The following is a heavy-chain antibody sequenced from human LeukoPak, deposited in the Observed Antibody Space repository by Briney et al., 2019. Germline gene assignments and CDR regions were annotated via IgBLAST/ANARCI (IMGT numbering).Heavy chain of an antibody. D-gene: IGHD3-10*01. Sequence: SCPTLVNPTETLTLTCTVSSFSLSNGRMGVSWIRQPPGKALEWLAHIFSNDEKSYSTSLSSRLTISKDTLKSQVVLTMTNMDPVDTATYYCARRYYKFYFDYWGQGALVTVSS. CDR3: ARRYYKFYFDY. CDR1: SFSLSNGRMG. V-gene: IGHV2-26*01. CDR2: IFSNDEK. J-gene: IGHJ4*02.